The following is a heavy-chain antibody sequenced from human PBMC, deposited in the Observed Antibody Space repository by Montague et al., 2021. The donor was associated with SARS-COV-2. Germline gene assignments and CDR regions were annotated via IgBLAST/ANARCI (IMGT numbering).Heavy chain of an antibody. J-gene: IGHJ6*02. CDR1: GFTFSSYA. D-gene: IGHD2-15*01. Sequence: SRRLSCAASGFTFSSYAMHWVRQAPGKGLEWVAVISYDGSNKYYADSVKGRFTISRDNSKNTLYLQMNSLRAEDTAVYYCAGTQAIGYCSGGSCYDYYGMDVWGQGTTVTVSS. CDR3: AGTQAIGYCSGGSCYDYYGMDV. V-gene: IGHV3-30-3*01. CDR2: ISYDGSNK.